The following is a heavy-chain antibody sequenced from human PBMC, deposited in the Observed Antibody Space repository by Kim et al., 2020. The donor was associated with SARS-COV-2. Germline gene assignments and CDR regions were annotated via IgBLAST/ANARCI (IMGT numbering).Heavy chain of an antibody. CDR2: ISYDGSNK. CDR3: AKGSAFDI. CDR1: GFTFSSYG. V-gene: IGHV3-30*18. Sequence: GGSLRLSCAASGFTFSSYGMHWVRQAPGKGLEWVAVISYDGSNKYYADSVKGRFTISRDNSKNTLYLQMNSLRAEDTAVYYCAKGSAFDIWGQGTMVTVSS. J-gene: IGHJ3*02.